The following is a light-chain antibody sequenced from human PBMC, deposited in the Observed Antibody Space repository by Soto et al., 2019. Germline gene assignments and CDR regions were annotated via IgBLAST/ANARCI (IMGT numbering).Light chain of an antibody. CDR3: EAWDDSLDGPGYV. J-gene: IGLJ1*01. CDR1: SSNIGSNT. V-gene: IGLV1-44*01. CDR2: SNN. Sequence: QSVLTQPPSASGTPGQRVTISCSGSSSNIGSNTVNWYQQLPGTAPKLLIYSNNRRPSGVPDRFSDSKSGTSASLAISGLQSEDEADYYCEAWDDSLDGPGYVFGTGTKVTVL.